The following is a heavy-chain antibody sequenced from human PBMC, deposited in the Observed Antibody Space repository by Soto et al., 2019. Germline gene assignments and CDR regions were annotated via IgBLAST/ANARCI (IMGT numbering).Heavy chain of an antibody. CDR2: IHNSCSP. CDR3: ARATTPDTGDS. D-gene: IGHD1-1*01. V-gene: IGHV4-30-4*01. Sequence: QVQLQESGPGLVRPSQTLSLTCSVSGASIHNGGHFWGWIRQSPGRGLEWIGHIHNSCSPYNNPSLRNRVTISAATPTTPCSPALTSVRAAAAGTDSCARATTPDTGDSWGHGTLVTVSS. J-gene: IGHJ5*01. CDR1: GASIHNGGHF.